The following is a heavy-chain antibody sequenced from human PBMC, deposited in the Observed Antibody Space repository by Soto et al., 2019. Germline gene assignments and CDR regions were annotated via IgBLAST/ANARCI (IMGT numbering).Heavy chain of an antibody. CDR2: IYHSGST. D-gene: IGHD3-22*01. V-gene: IGHV4-38-2*01. J-gene: IGHJ5*02. CDR3: ARPVTMMVWFDT. CDR1: GYSISSGYY. Sequence: SETLSLTCAVSGYSISSGYYWGWIRQPPGKGLEWIGSIYHSGSTYYNPSLKSRVTISVDTSKNQFSLKLSSVTAADTAVYYCARPVTMMVWFDTWGQGTLVTVSS.